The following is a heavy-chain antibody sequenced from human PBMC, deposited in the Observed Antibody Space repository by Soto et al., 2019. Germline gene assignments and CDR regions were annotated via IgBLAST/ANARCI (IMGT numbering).Heavy chain of an antibody. CDR2: ISYDGSNK. Sequence: GGSLRLSCAASGFTFSSYGMHWVRQAPGKGLEWVAVISYDGSNKYYADSVKGRFTISRDNSKNTLYLQMNSLRAEDTAVYYCAKDVKAGWLVRNYFDYWGQGTLVTVSS. J-gene: IGHJ4*02. V-gene: IGHV3-30*18. CDR1: GFTFSSYG. CDR3: AKDVKAGWLVRNYFDY. D-gene: IGHD6-19*01.